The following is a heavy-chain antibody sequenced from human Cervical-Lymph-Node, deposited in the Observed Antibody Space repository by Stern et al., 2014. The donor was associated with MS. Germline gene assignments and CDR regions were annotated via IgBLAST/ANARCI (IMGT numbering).Heavy chain of an antibody. CDR1: GDSINSGGHY. D-gene: IGHD1-26*01. Sequence: QVQLVESGPGLVKPSQTLSLTCTVSGDSINSGGHYWSWIRQRPGKGLEWIGYIYNSGATFSSPSLKGRVTISLDTSKNQFSLTLSSVTAADTAIYYCASRWSGTYYGQNWFDPWGQGILVTVSS. V-gene: IGHV4-31*03. CDR3: ASRWSGTYYGQNWFDP. CDR2: IYNSGAT. J-gene: IGHJ5*02.